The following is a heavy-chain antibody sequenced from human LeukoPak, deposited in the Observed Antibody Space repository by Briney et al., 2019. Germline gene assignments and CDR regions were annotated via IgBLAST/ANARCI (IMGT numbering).Heavy chain of an antibody. CDR3: ARDTNDYGDLYYFDY. V-gene: IGHV4-4*07. J-gene: IGHJ4*02. Sequence: SETLSLTCTVSGGSISSYYWSWIRQPTGKGLEWIGRIYTSGSTNYNPSLKSRVTMSVDTSKNQFSLKLSSVTAADTAVYYCARDTNDYGDLYYFDYWGQGTLVIVSS. CDR1: GGSISSYY. CDR2: IYTSGST. D-gene: IGHD4-17*01.